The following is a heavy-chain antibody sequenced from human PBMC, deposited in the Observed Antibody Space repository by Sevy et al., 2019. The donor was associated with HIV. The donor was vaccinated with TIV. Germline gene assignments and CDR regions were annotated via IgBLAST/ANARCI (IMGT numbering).Heavy chain of an antibody. CDR3: ARNRNNYDSSGYPKGMDD. V-gene: IGHV1-18*01. J-gene: IGHJ6*02. CDR2: TSAYNGNK. D-gene: IGHD3-22*01. Sequence: ASVKVSCKASGYTFTRYGITWVRQAPGQGLEWMGWTSAYNGNKNYAQKVQGRVTMTTDISTSTAYMELRSLRSDDTAMYYCARNRNNYDSSGYPKGMDDWGQGTTVTVSS. CDR1: GYTFTRYG.